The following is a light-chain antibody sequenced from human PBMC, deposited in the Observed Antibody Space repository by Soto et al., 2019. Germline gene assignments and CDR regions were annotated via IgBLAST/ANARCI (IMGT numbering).Light chain of an antibody. CDR3: RSYTSSSTRV. CDR1: SSDVGGYNY. CDR2: EVS. V-gene: IGLV2-14*01. J-gene: IGLJ3*02. Sequence: QSALTQPASVSGSPGQSITISCTGTSSDVGGYNYVSWYHQHPGKAPKLLIYEVSNRPSGVSNRFSGSKSGNTASLTISGLQAEDEADYYCRSYTSSSTRVFAGGTKLTVL.